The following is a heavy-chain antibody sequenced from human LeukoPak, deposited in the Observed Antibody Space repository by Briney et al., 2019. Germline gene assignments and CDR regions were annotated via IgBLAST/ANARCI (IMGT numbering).Heavy chain of an antibody. CDR2: LNNNGGSI. Sequence: GGSLRLSCTASGFTFSNYGMSWVRQAPGKGLEWVSGLNNNGGSIYYAYSVKGRFTISRDNSNTTLYHQMNSLSAETTARYYCAKDPSNSVTDSSRYYGMDVWGQGTTVTVSS. V-gene: IGHV3-23*01. CDR3: AKDPSNSVTDSSRYYGMDV. J-gene: IGHJ6*02. CDR1: GFTFSNYG. D-gene: IGHD2-21*02.